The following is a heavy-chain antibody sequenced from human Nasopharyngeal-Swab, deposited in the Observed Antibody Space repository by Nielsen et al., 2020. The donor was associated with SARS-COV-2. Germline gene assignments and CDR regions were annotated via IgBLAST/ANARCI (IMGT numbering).Heavy chain of an antibody. Sequence: GGSLRLSCVTSGFTFDNFAMNWVRQAPGQGLEWVSTISPSGVTTYYADSLEGRFTISRDNSKNTVYLDMSSLRDEDTAIYYCTNAPGRWEQRHLHWGQGTLVTVSS. CDR1: GFTFDNFA. CDR3: TNAPGRWEQRHLH. J-gene: IGHJ4*02. V-gene: IGHV3-23*01. CDR2: ISPSGVTT. D-gene: IGHD1-26*01.